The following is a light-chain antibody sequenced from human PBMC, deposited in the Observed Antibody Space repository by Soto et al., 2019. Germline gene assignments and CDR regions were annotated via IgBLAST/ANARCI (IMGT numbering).Light chain of an antibody. CDR3: CSYAGSNTVV. V-gene: IGLV2-23*02. J-gene: IGLJ2*01. CDR1: SGGVGIYKL. Sequence: QSVLTQPASVSGSPGQSITISCTGTSGGVGIYKLVSWYRQVPGKAPEVILFEVYKRPSGISSRFSGSKSGTTASLTISGLQADDEGDYYGCSYAGSNTVVCGGGTKLTVL. CDR2: EVY.